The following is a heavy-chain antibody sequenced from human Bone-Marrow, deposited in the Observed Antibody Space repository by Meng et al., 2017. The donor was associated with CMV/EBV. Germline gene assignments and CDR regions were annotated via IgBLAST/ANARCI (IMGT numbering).Heavy chain of an antibody. J-gene: IGHJ3*02. CDR1: GFTFSSYW. D-gene: IGHD3-3*01. V-gene: IGHV3-7*01. Sequence: GESLKISCAASGFTFSSYWMSWVRQAPGKGLEWVANIKQDGSEKYYVDSVKGRFTISRDNAKNSLYLQMNSLRAEDTAVYYCARDAVDFWSGYYYGGVDAFAIWSQGTRVPVSS. CDR3: ARDAVDFWSGYYYGGVDAFAI. CDR2: IKQDGSEK.